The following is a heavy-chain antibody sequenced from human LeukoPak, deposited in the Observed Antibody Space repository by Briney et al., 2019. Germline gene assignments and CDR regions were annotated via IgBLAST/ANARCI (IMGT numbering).Heavy chain of an antibody. Sequence: SETLSLTCTVSGGSISSYYWSWIRQPPGKGLEWIGYIYYSGSTNYNPSLKSRVTISVDASKNQFSLKLSSVTAADTAVYYCARGFSPYDFWSGYHFDYWGQGTLVTVSS. CDR2: IYYSGST. V-gene: IGHV4-59*08. CDR1: GGSISSYY. J-gene: IGHJ4*02. D-gene: IGHD3-3*01. CDR3: ARGFSPYDFWSGYHFDY.